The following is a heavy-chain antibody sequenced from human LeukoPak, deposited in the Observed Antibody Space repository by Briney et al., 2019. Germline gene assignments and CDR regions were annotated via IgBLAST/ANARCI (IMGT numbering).Heavy chain of an antibody. CDR3: AKDDEGYY. V-gene: IGHV3-7*04. J-gene: IGHJ4*02. Sequence: GGSLRLSCAASGLTFSKSWMSWLRQPAEKGLEWVANIKEDGSAKYYVDSVKGRFTISRDNAKNLLYLQMNSLRAEDTAVYYCAKDDEGYYWGQGILVIVSS. D-gene: IGHD3-3*01. CDR1: GLTFSKSW. CDR2: IKEDGSAK.